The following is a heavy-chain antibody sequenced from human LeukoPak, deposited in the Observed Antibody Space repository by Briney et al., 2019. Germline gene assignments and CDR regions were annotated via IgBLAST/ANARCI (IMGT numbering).Heavy chain of an antibody. CDR2: ISGSGDNT. CDR3: ARDWYPGIAAAGVYFDY. V-gene: IGHV3-23*01. CDR1: GFTFSSYA. Sequence: PGGSLRLSCAASGFTFSSYAMNWVRQAPGKGLEWISSISGSGDNTYYADSVKGRFTISRDNSKNTLYLQMNSLRAEDTAVYYCARDWYPGIAAAGVYFDYWGQGTLVTVSS. J-gene: IGHJ4*02. D-gene: IGHD6-13*01.